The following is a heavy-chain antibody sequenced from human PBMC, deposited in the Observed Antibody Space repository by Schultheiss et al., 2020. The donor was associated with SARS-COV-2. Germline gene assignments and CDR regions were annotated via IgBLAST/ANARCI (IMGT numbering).Heavy chain of an antibody. CDR2: ISDSGRKT. CDR3: ARASHNASQYYDILTGYVPRYYFDY. D-gene: IGHD3-9*01. V-gene: IGHV3-11*04. J-gene: IGHJ4*02. Sequence: GGSLRLSCAASGFTFSDHYMTWIRQAPGKGPEWVSAISDSGRKTFYADSVKGRFTISRDKAKSSLYLQMNSLRAGDTAVYYCARASHNASQYYDILTGYVPRYYFDYWGQGTLVTVSS. CDR1: GFTFSDHY.